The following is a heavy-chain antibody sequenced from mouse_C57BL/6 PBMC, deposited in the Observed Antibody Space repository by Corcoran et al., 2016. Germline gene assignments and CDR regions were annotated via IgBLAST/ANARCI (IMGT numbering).Heavy chain of an antibody. CDR2: IRYDGSN. J-gene: IGHJ3*01. Sequence: DVQLQESGPGLVKPSQSLSLTCSVTGYSITSGYYWNWIRQFPGNKLEWMGYIRYDGSNNYNPSLKNRISITRDTSKNQFFLKLNSVTTEDTATYYCARGWPTYWGQGTLVTVSA. CDR3: ARGWPTY. CDR1: GYSITSGYY. D-gene: IGHD1-1*02. V-gene: IGHV3-6*01.